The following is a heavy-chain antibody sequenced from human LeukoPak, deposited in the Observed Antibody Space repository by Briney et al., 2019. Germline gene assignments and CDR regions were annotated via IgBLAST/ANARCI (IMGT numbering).Heavy chain of an antibody. Sequence: SETLSLTCTVSGGSISSYYWSWIRQPPGKGLEWIGYIYYSGSTNYNPSLKSRVTISVATSKNQFSLKLSSVTAADTAVYYCARRGYDSSGYFFDYWGQGTLVTVSS. J-gene: IGHJ4*02. CDR3: ARRGYDSSGYFFDY. D-gene: IGHD3-22*01. V-gene: IGHV4-59*08. CDR1: GGSISSYY. CDR2: IYYSGST.